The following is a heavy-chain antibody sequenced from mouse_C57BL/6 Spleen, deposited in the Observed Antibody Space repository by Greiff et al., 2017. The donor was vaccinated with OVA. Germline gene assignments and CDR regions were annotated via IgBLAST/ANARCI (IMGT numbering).Heavy chain of an antibody. V-gene: IGHV1-69*01. CDR3: ARSPTVTWDYFDY. Sequence: QVQLQQPGAELVMPGASVKLSCKASGYTFTSYWMHWVKQRPGQGLEWIGEIDPSDSYTNYNQKFKGQSTLTVDKSSSTAYMPLSILTSEDSAVYYCARSPTVTWDYFDYWGQGTTLTVSS. CDR1: GYTFTSYW. CDR2: IDPSDSYT. J-gene: IGHJ2*01. D-gene: IGHD4-1*02.